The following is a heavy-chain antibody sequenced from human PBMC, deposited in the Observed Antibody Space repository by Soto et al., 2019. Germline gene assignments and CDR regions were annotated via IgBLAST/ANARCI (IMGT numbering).Heavy chain of an antibody. CDR3: ARSAVSPSGRLIGPFDY. CDR2: INAGNGNT. CDR1: GYTFTGYA. D-gene: IGHD3-16*02. V-gene: IGHV1-3*05. Sequence: QVQLVQSGAEEKKPGASVKVSCQTSGYTFTGYAIHWVRQAPGQRLEWMGWINAGNGNTKYSQKFQGRVTMTRDTPANTAHMELSSLRPEDTAISSCARSAVSPSGRLIGPFDYWGQGNLVTVSS. J-gene: IGHJ4*02.